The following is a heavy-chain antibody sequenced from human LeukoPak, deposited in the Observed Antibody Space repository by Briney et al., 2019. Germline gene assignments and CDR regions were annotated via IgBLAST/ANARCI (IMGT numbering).Heavy chain of an antibody. J-gene: IGHJ4*02. CDR1: GFTFSNYA. Sequence: GGFMRLSCTASGFTFSNYAMSWVRRAPGKGLEWVSTISGSAGSTYYADSVKGRFTISRDNSKNTLYLQMNSLRVEDTAIYYCAKGRGYCTGGSCYSDYWGQGTLVTVSS. CDR3: AKGRGYCTGGSCYSDY. D-gene: IGHD2-15*01. V-gene: IGHV3-23*01. CDR2: ISGSAGST.